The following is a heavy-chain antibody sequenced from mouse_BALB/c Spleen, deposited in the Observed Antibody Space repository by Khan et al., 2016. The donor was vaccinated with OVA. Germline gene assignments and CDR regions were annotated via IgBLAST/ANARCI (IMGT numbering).Heavy chain of an antibody. CDR2: INPSTDYT. J-gene: IGHJ3*01. D-gene: IGHD1-1*01. CDR3: VNHGSSSAWFTY. Sequence: QVQLKQSGAELAKPGASVKMSCKASGYTFTNYWIHWVNQRPGQGLAWIGYINPSTDYTEYNQKFKDKATLTADKSSSTAYMQLTSLTSEDSAVYYCVNHGSSSAWFTYWGQGTLVTVSA. CDR1: GYTFTNYW. V-gene: IGHV1-7*01.